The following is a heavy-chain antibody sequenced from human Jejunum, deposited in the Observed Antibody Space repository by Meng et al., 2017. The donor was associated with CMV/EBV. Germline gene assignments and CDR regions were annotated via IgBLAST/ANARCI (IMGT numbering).Heavy chain of an antibody. CDR2: INPSGSVM. D-gene: IGHD5-12*01. Sequence: GLTFSSFEMNWVRQSPGRGLEWLAYINPSGSVMEYADSVQGRFTISRDNAKNSVYVQMNNLRVEDTAVYYCATYNRYGYNAHFFDYWGQGTLVTVSS. J-gene: IGHJ4*02. CDR3: ATYNRYGYNAHFFDY. CDR1: GLTFSSFE. V-gene: IGHV3-48*03.